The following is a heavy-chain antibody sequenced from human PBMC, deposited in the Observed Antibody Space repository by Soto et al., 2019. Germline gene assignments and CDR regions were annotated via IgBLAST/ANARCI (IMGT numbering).Heavy chain of an antibody. CDR3: ARDEWNIVVVPAGPSFDY. CDR2: ISYDGSNK. CDR1: GFTFSSYA. Sequence: GGSLRLSCAASGFTFSSYAMHWVRQAPGKGLEWVAVISYDGSNKYYADSVKGRFTISRDNSKNTLYLQMNSLRAEDTAVYYCARDEWNIVVVPAGPSFDYWGQGTLVTVSS. D-gene: IGHD2-2*01. V-gene: IGHV3-30-3*01. J-gene: IGHJ4*02.